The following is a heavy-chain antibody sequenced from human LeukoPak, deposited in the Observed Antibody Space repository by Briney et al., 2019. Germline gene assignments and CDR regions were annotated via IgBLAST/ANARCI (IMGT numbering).Heavy chain of an antibody. D-gene: IGHD6-13*01. CDR2: IYSGGST. CDR1: GFTVSSNY. J-gene: IGHJ3*02. V-gene: IGHV3-53*01. CDR3: AREAARAGDAFDI. Sequence: PGGSLRLSCAASGFTVSSNYMSWVRQAPGKGLEWVSVIYSGGSTYYADSVKGRFTISGDNSKNTLYLQMNSLRAEDTAVYYCAREAARAGDAFDIWGQGTMVTVSS.